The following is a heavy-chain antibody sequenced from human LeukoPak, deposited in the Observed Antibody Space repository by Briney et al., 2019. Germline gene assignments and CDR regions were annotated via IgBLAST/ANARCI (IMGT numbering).Heavy chain of an antibody. CDR3: ARDYYGSGSYYPGGFDY. V-gene: IGHV3-33*01. D-gene: IGHD3-10*01. J-gene: IGHJ4*02. CDR1: GFTFSSYG. Sequence: GRSLRLSCAASGFTFSSYGMHWVRQAPGNGLEWVAVIWYDGSNKYYADSVKGRFTISRDNSKNTLYLQMNSLRAEDTAVYYCARDYYGSGSYYPGGFDYWGQGTLVTVSS. CDR2: IWYDGSNK.